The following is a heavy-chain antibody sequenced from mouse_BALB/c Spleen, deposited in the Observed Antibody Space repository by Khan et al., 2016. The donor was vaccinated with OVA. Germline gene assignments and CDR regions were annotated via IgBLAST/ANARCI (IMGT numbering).Heavy chain of an antibody. V-gene: IGHV9-1*02. Sequence: LVESGPELKKPGETVKISCKASGYTFTNYGMNWVKQAPGKGLKWMGWINTYTGEPTYADDFKGRFAFSLETSASTAYLQINNLKNEDMATYFYAKTYYSYDRYFDVWGAGTTVTVSS. CDR1: GYTFTNYG. D-gene: IGHD2-12*01. CDR2: INTYTGEP. J-gene: IGHJ1*01. CDR3: AKTYYSYDRYFDV.